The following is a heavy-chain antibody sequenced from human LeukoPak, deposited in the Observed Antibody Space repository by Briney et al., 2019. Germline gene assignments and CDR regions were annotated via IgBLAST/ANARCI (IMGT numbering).Heavy chain of an antibody. Sequence: GGSLRLSCAASGFTFSIYAMSWVRQAPGKGLEWVSGISGSGGSTYYADPVKGRFTISRDNSKNTLYLQMNSLRAEDTAVYYCAKGPFDDYGDPEGFDYWGQGTLVTVSS. J-gene: IGHJ4*02. CDR3: AKGPFDDYGDPEGFDY. CDR2: ISGSGGST. CDR1: GFTFSIYA. V-gene: IGHV3-23*01. D-gene: IGHD4-17*01.